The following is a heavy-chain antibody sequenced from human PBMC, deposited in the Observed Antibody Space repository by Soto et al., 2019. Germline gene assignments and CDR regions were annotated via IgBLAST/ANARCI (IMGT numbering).Heavy chain of an antibody. Sequence: GGSLRLSCTASGFTFRSYAMNWVRQAPGKGPEWVSGISGSGDSTFHANSVKGRFTISRDNSKNTLFLQMNSLRVDDTAVYYCAKRGVYKPDYWGQGTLVTVSS. CDR2: ISGSGDST. CDR3: AKRGVYKPDY. CDR1: GFTFRSYA. J-gene: IGHJ4*02. D-gene: IGHD1-1*01. V-gene: IGHV3-23*01.